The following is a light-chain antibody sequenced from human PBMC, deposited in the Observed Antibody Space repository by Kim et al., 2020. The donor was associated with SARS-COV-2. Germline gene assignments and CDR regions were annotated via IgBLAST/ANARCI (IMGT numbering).Light chain of an antibody. CDR2: GAS. CDR3: QQYNNCPT. Sequence: EIVMTQSPATLSVSPGERATLSCRASQSVSSNLAWYQQKPGQAPRLLIYGASIRATGIPARFSGSGSGTEFTITISSLQSEDFAVYYYQQYNNCPTFGGGTKVDIK. CDR1: QSVSSN. J-gene: IGKJ4*01. V-gene: IGKV3D-15*01.